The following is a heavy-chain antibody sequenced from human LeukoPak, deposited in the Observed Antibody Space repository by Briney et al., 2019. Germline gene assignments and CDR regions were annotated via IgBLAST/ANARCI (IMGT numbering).Heavy chain of an antibody. V-gene: IGHV4-34*01. CDR3: ARIYSSSGYNWFDP. D-gene: IGHD6-6*01. CDR2: VNHSGST. Sequence: PSETLSPTCAVYGESFSGYYWSWIRQPPGKGLEWIGEVNHSGSTNYNPSLKNRVTISVDTSKNQFSLKLSSGTAADTAVYYCARIYSSSGYNWFDPWGQGTLVTVSS. CDR1: GESFSGYY. J-gene: IGHJ5*02.